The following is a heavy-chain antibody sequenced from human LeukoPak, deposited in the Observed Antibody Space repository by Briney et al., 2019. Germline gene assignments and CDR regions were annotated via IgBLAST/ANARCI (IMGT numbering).Heavy chain of an antibody. CDR2: IYSGGST. V-gene: IGHV3-66*02. CDR3: ARVHGLTAAAGPRDY. D-gene: IGHD6-13*01. J-gene: IGHJ4*02. Sequence: GGSLRLSCAASGFTVSSNYMSWVRQAPGKGLEGVSVIYSGGSTYYADSVKGRFTISRDNSKNTLYLQMNSLRAEDTAVYYCARVHGLTAAAGPRDYWGQGTLVTVSS. CDR1: GFTVSSNY.